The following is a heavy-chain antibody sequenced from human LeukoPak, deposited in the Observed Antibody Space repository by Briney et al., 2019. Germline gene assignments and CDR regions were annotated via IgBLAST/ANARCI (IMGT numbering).Heavy chain of an antibody. CDR2: IYYSGST. V-gene: IGHV4-59*12. CDR3: AREVATNLDY. CDR1: DGSISTYY. D-gene: IGHD5-12*01. Sequence: SETLSLTCTVSDGSISTYYWSWIRQPPGKGLEWIGYIYYSGSTNYNPSLRSRVTISVDTSKNQFSLKLSSVTAADTAVYYCAREVATNLDYWGQGTLVTVSS. J-gene: IGHJ4*02.